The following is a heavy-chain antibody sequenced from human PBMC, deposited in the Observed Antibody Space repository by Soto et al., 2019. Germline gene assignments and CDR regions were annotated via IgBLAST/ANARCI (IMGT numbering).Heavy chain of an antibody. CDR2: IDYSGTA. Sequence: TLSLPCTVSYGPISVSNVFWGWVRQPPGKGLEWIGNIDYSGTAYFNPSLGTRVTFPVDTSKNPFSLTLYYVTAADTAVYYCARAFGRHLDFWGQGILVTVSS. D-gene: IGHD3-3*01. CDR1: YGPISVSNVF. V-gene: IGHV4-39*01. CDR3: ARAFGRHLDF. J-gene: IGHJ4*02.